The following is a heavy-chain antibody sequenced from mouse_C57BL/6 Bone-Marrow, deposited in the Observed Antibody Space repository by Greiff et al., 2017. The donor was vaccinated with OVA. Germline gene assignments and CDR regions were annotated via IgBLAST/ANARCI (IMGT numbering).Heavy chain of an antibody. CDR3: ARIALDGYPDN. CDR1: GFSLSTFGMG. J-gene: IGHJ2*01. CDR2: IWWDDDK. Sequence: QVTLKVSGPGILQPSQTLSLSCSFSGFSLSTFGMGVGWIRPPSGKGLEWLAHIWWDDDKYYNPSLKSRLTVSKDTSKNQVFLKIANVDTADTATYYCARIALDGYPDNWGQGTTLTVSS. D-gene: IGHD2-3*01. V-gene: IGHV8-8*01.